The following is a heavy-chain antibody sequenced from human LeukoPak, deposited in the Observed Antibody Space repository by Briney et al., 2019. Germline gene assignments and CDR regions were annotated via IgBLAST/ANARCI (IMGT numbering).Heavy chain of an antibody. J-gene: IGHJ5*02. CDR3: ARGRISSWALGWFDP. V-gene: IGHV4-39*07. CDR1: GGSISSRSYY. D-gene: IGHD6-13*01. CDR2: ICFSGST. Sequence: SETLSLTCTVSGGSISSRSYYWGWIRQPPGKGLEWIGSICFSGSTFYNPTLKSRVTISVDTSKNQFSLKLSSVTAADTAVYYCARGRISSWALGWFDPWGQGTLVTVSS.